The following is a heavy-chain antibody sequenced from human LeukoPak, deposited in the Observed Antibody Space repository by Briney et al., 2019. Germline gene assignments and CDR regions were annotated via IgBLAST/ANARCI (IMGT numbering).Heavy chain of an antibody. D-gene: IGHD1-14*01. CDR3: ARDPPRRYDY. Sequence: PGGSLRLFCAASGFTFSDYSMNWVRQAPGKGLEWISYIDSSSGTIYYADPVKGRFTISRDNARNSLYLQMNSLRAEDTAVYYCARDPPRRYDYWGQGTLVTVSS. J-gene: IGHJ4*02. CDR2: IDSSSGTI. V-gene: IGHV3-48*01. CDR1: GFTFSDYS.